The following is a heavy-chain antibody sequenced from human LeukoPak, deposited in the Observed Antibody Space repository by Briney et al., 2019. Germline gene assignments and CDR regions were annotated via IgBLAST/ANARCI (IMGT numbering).Heavy chain of an antibody. Sequence: GGSLRLSCAASGFTFSNFAMTWVRQAPGKGLEWVSSIVGSSSTYYADSLKGRFTISRDNAKNSMYLQMNSLRAEDTAVYYCARIGAGSSRDYWGQGTRVSDSS. D-gene: IGHD6-13*01. CDR2: IVGSSST. CDR3: ARIGAGSSRDY. CDR1: GFTFSNFA. J-gene: IGHJ4*02. V-gene: IGHV3-21*01.